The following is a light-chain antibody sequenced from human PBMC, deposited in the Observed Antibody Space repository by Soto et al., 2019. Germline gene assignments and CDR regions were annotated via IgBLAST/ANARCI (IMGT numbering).Light chain of an antibody. V-gene: IGKV1-27*01. J-gene: IGKJ3*01. CDR2: AAS. CDR3: QKYNSAPPFT. CDR1: QDISNY. Sequence: DIQMTQSPSSLSASVGDRVTITCRASQDISNYLAWYQQKPGKIPKLLIYAASTLQSGVPSRFSGSGSGADFTLTISSLQPEDVATYYCQKYNSAPPFTFGPGTKV.